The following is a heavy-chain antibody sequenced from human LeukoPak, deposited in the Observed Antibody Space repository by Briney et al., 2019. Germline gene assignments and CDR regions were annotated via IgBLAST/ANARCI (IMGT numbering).Heavy chain of an antibody. CDR2: IYHSGST. CDR3: AKEWASRD. Sequence: SETLSLTCTVSGGSISSYYWSWVRQPPGKGLEWIGYIYHSGSTKYNPSLKSRVTISVDTSKNQFSLKLSSVTAADTAVYYCAKEWASRDWGQGTLVTVSS. CDR1: GGSISSYY. D-gene: IGHD1-26*01. V-gene: IGHV4-59*01. J-gene: IGHJ4*02.